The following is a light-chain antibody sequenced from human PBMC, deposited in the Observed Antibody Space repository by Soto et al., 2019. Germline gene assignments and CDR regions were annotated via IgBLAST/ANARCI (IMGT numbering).Light chain of an antibody. CDR3: PSYDNSRNVVV. J-gene: IGLJ2*01. Sequence: QSVLTQPPSVSGAPGQRVTIPCTGSSSNIGAGYHVSWYQQFPGTAPKLIIYNDNNRPSGVPDRLSGPKSGTSASLAITGLQAEDEAEYYCPSYDNSRNVVVFGGGTKLTVL. V-gene: IGLV1-40*01. CDR2: NDN. CDR1: SSNIGAGYH.